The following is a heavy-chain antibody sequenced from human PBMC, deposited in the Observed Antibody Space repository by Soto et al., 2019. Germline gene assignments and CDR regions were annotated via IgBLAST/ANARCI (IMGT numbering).Heavy chain of an antibody. CDR1: GGTFSSYA. CDR2: IIPIFGTA. Sequence: QVQLVQSGAEVKKPGSSVKVSCKASGGTFSSYAISWVRQAPGQGLEWMGGIIPIFGTANYAQKFQGRVTITADESTRTAYMELSSLRSEDTAVYYCARERGCYDSRPRHRDAFDIWGQGTMVTVSS. CDR3: ARERGCYDSRPRHRDAFDI. D-gene: IGHD3-22*01. V-gene: IGHV1-69*01. J-gene: IGHJ3*02.